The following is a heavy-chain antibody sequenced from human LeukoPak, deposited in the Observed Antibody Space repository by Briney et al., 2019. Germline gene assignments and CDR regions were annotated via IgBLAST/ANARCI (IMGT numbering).Heavy chain of an antibody. Sequence: ASVKVSCKASGYIFTAYYMHWVRQAPGQGPEWMGWINGNTGGTNYARKFRGRVTMTRDTSITTAYMEVSGLRSDDTAVYFCTRGEIDGPDFDQWGQGTLVTVSS. J-gene: IGHJ4*02. D-gene: IGHD5-24*01. CDR2: INGNTGGT. CDR3: TRGEIDGPDFDQ. CDR1: GYIFTAYY. V-gene: IGHV1-2*02.